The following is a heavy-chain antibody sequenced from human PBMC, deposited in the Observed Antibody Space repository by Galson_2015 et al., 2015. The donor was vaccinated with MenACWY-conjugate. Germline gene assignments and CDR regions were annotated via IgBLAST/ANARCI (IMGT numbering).Heavy chain of an antibody. V-gene: IGHV3-23*01. CDR1: GFTFSYSA. CDR2: IRTITGST. CDR3: ARGGSASNVYYLVDV. J-gene: IGHJ6*03. Sequence: SLRLSCAASGFTFSYSAMNWVRQAPGKGLEWVSGIRTITGSTYYADSVKGRFTISRDQSKNTLNLQMNSLRADDTAVYFCARGGSASNVYYLVDVWGKGTTVTVSS. D-gene: IGHD3-16*01.